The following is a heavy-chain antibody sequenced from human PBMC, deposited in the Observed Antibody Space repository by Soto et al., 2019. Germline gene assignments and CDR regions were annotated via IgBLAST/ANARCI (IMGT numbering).Heavy chain of an antibody. Sequence: SETLSLTCAVYGGSFSGYYWSWIRQPPGKGLEWIGEINHSGSTNYNPSLKSRVTISVDTSKNQFSLKLSSATAADTAVYYCARTLVVGLPYGMDVWGQGTTVTVSS. D-gene: IGHD2-15*01. V-gene: IGHV4-34*01. J-gene: IGHJ6*02. CDR2: INHSGST. CDR3: ARTLVVGLPYGMDV. CDR1: GGSFSGYY.